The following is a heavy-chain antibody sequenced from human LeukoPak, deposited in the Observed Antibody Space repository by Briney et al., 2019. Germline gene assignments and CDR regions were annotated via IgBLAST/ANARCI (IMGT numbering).Heavy chain of an antibody. CDR3: ARLRNVGVVTAIIDY. Sequence: SETLSLTCTVSGYSISSGYYWGWTRQPPGKGLEWIGSIYHSGSTYYNPSLKSRVTISVDTSKNQFSLKLSSVTAADTAVYYCARLRNVGVVTAIIDYWGQGTLVTVSS. CDR2: IYHSGST. CDR1: GYSISSGYY. D-gene: IGHD2-21*02. J-gene: IGHJ4*02. V-gene: IGHV4-38-2*02.